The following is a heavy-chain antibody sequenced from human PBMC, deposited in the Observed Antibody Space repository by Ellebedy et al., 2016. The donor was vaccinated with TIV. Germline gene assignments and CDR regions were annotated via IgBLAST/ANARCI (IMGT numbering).Heavy chain of an antibody. D-gene: IGHD3-10*01. CDR3: ARVFKGITMVRGVMYAFDI. CDR2: IDYSGST. V-gene: IGHV4-61*08. Sequence: GSLRLSCAVSGGSISSGGYSWSWIRQPPGKGLEWIGYIDYSGSTNYNPSLKSRVTISVDTSKNQFSLKLSSVTAADTAVYYCARVFKGITMVRGVMYAFDIWGQGTMVTVSS. CDR1: GGSISSGGYS. J-gene: IGHJ3*02.